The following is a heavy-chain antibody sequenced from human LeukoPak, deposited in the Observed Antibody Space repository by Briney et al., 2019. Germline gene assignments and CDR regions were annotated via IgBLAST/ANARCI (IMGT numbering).Heavy chain of an antibody. V-gene: IGHV3-23*01. Sequence: GGSLRLSCAASGISISSYAMSWVRQAPGKGLEWVSGISGSGDNTYYADSVKGRFTISRDNSKNTLYLQMNSLRAEDTAVYYCAKGSGYDTDFDYWGQGTLVSVSS. CDR1: GISISSYA. CDR2: ISGSGDNT. D-gene: IGHD5-12*01. CDR3: AKGSGYDTDFDY. J-gene: IGHJ4*02.